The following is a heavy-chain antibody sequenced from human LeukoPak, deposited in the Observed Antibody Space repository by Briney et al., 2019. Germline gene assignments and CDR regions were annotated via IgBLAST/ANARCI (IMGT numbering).Heavy chain of an antibody. CDR2: ISWDGGST. J-gene: IGHJ6*03. Sequence: GGSLRLSCAASGFTFDDYAMHWVRQAPGKGLEWVSLISWDGGSTYYADSVKGRFTISRDNSKNSLYLQMNSLGAEDTALYYCAKATGENYYYYYMDVWGKGTTVTVSS. V-gene: IGHV3-43D*03. D-gene: IGHD7-27*01. CDR3: AKATGENYYYYYMDV. CDR1: GFTFDDYA.